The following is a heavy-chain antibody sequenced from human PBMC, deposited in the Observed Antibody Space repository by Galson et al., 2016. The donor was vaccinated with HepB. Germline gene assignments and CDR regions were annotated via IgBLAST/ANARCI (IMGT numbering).Heavy chain of an antibody. CDR1: GFTFEDYS. CDR3: AKDEGIDFWRASFDS. Sequence: SLRLSCAASGFTFEDYSMHWVRQAPGKGLEWVSLISGDGVNTYYIDSVKGRFTISRDNSKNSLYLQMNSLRIEDTALYFCAKDEGIDFWRASFDSWGQGTLVTVSS. CDR2: ISGDGVNT. D-gene: IGHD3-3*01. J-gene: IGHJ4*02. V-gene: IGHV3-43*01.